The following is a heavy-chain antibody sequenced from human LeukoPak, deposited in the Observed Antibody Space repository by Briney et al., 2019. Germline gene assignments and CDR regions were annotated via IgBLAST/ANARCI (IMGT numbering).Heavy chain of an antibody. CDR2: ISGSGSSI. CDR1: GFIFSDYY. J-gene: IGHJ3*02. D-gene: IGHD6-13*01. V-gene: IGHV3-11*01. Sequence: PGGSLRLSCAGSGFIFSDYYMSWIRQAPGKGLEWVSYISGSGSSIYYADSVTGRFTISRDNAKNSLYLQMNSLRAEDTAVYYCARRRSSSSWRYDAFDIWGQGTMVTVSS. CDR3: ARRRSSSSWRYDAFDI.